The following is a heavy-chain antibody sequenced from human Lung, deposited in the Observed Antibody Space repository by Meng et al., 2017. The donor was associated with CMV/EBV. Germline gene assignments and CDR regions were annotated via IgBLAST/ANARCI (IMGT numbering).Heavy chain of an antibody. CDR1: GFTFSSYA. Sequence: GESLKISCAASGFTFSSYAMHWVRQAPGKGLEWVAVISYDGSNKYYADSVKGRFTISRDNSKNTLYLQMNSLRAEDTAVYYCARDSRGSWYYSHGDNYYVMDVWSQGTXVTVSS. CDR2: ISYDGSNK. V-gene: IGHV3-30-3*01. J-gene: IGHJ6*02. D-gene: IGHD6-13*01. CDR3: ARDSRGSWYYSHGDNYYVMDV.